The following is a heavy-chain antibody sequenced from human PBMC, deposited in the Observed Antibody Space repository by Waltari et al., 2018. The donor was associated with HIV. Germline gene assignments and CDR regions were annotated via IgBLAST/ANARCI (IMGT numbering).Heavy chain of an antibody. Sequence: QLQESGPGRVTPSETLYLTCTVSGDSISNSSYYWGWVRQPPGKGVEWIGTMYYRGSTYYNPSLKSRVTISVDTSKNQFSLKVTSVTAADTAVYYCARDRAVGPFDYWGQGTLVTVSS. D-gene: IGHD2-15*01. CDR2: MYYRGST. CDR3: ARDRAVGPFDY. J-gene: IGHJ4*02. V-gene: IGHV4-39*07. CDR1: GDSISNSSYY.